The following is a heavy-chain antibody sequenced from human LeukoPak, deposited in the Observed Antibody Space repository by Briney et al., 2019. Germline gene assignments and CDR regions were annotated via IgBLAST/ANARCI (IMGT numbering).Heavy chain of an antibody. J-gene: IGHJ4*02. CDR2: ISGYNGNT. CDR3: ARVTGPSFRNFDY. Sequence: ASLKLSCKASVYTFTSYGISWVRQAPGQGLEWVGWISGYNGNTNYAQNVQGRVTMTTDKTTSTAYMELRSLRSDDTAVDYCARVTGPSFRNFDYWGQGTLVTVSS. CDR1: VYTFTSYG. D-gene: IGHD1-14*01. V-gene: IGHV1-18*04.